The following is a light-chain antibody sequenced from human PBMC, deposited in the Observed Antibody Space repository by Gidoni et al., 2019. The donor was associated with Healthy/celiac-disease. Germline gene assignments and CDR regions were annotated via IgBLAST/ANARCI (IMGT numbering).Light chain of an antibody. CDR1: QSVSSN. V-gene: IGKV3-15*01. CDR2: GAS. Sequence: EIVLTHSLATLSVSPGERATLSCSASQSVSSNLAWYQQKPGQAPRLLIYGASTRATGIQARFRGSGSGTEFTLTISSLQSEDFAVYYCQQYNNWPPWTFGQGTKVEIK. CDR3: QQYNNWPPWT. J-gene: IGKJ1*01.